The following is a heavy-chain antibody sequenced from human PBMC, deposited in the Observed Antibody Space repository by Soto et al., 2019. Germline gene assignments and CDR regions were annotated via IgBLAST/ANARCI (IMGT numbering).Heavy chain of an antibody. Sequence: GGSLRLSCAASGFTFSTYAMSWVRQAPGKGLEWVSVISGSGGRTYYADSVKGRFTISRDNSKNTLFLQMDNLRAEDTAIYYCAKDEQYCSGGTCFSPYWGQGTLVTVSS. CDR2: ISGSGGRT. V-gene: IGHV3-23*01. CDR3: AKDEQYCSGGTCFSPY. J-gene: IGHJ4*02. CDR1: GFTFSTYA. D-gene: IGHD2-15*01.